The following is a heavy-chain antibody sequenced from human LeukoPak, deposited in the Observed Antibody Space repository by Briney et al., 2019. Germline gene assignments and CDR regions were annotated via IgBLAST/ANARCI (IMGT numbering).Heavy chain of an antibody. V-gene: IGHV3-21*01. CDR2: ISSSSSYI. J-gene: IGHJ4*02. CDR3: ARAETGYYYDSSGYPFAY. CDR1: GFTFSSYS. Sequence: GGSLRLSCAVSGFTFSSYSMIWVRQAPGKGLEWVSSISSSSSYIYYADSVKGRFTVSRDNAKNSLYLQMNSLRAEDTAVYYCARAETGYYYDSSGYPFAYWGQGTLVTVSS. D-gene: IGHD3-22*01.